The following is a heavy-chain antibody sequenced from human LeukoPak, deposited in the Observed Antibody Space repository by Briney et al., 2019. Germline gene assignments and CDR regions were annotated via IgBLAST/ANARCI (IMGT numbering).Heavy chain of an antibody. CDR2: ISSSGSTT. V-gene: IGHV3-23*01. D-gene: IGHD3-10*01. CDR1: GFTFTTYA. J-gene: IGHJ2*01. CDR3: AKDYGSGSALSYFDI. Sequence: PGGSLRLSCAASGFTFTTYAMGWVRQAPGKGLEWVSSISSSGSTTFYADSVRGRFTISRDSSRNTLFLQMNSLRDEDTAVYYCAKDYGSGSALSYFDIWGRGTLVTVSS.